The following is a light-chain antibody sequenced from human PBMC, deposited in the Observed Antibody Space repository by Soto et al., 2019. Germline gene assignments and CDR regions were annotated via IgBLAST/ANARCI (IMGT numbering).Light chain of an antibody. CDR2: KDS. Sequence: SYELTQPSSVSVSPGQTARITYSGNVLAKRYTRWFQQKPGQAPVLVIYKDSERPSGIPERFSGSSSGTTVTLTISGAQVEDEADYYCYCAADNNPSVFGTGTKLTVL. V-gene: IGLV3-27*01. CDR3: YCAADNNPSV. J-gene: IGLJ1*01. CDR1: VLAKRY.